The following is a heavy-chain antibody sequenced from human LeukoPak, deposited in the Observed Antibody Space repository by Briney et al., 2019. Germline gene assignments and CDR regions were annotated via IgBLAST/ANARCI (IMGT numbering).Heavy chain of an antibody. CDR2: IYPGDSDT. D-gene: IGHD3-22*01. CDR3: ARQNLGGRYYYDSSGLGDY. CDR1: GYNFISYW. Sequence: GESLKISCKGSGYNFISYWIGWVRQMPGKGLEWMAIIYPGDSDTRYSPSFQGQVTISADKSISTAYLQWSSLKASDTAMYYCARQNLGGRYYYDSSGLGDYWGQGTLVTVSS. V-gene: IGHV5-51*01. J-gene: IGHJ4*02.